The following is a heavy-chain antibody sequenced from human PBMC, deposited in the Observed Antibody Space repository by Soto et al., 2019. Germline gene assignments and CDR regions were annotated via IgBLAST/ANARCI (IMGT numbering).Heavy chain of an antibody. CDR1: GFTFGGYS. D-gene: IGHD3-16*01. J-gene: IGHJ4*02. CDR3: AKDRRAGGNSAFYFDF. V-gene: IGHV3-23*01. CDR2: ISATGGGT. Sequence: PGGSLRLSCAASGFTFGGYSMSWVRQAPGKGLEWVSLISATGGGTYYADSVKGRFTISRDNSHNTLYLQVHSLTAEDTAVYYCAKDRRAGGNSAFYFDFWGQGAQVTVSS.